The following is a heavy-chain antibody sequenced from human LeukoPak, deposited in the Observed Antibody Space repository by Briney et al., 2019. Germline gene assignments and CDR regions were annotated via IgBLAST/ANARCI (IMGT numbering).Heavy chain of an antibody. CDR3: ASPPTVTTFDS. Sequence: GGSLRLSCAVSGFTFSSYAMCWVRQAPGKGLEWVSYISGSGGNRYYADSVKGRFTISRDNSTTTLYLQMNSLRAADTAVYYCASPPTVTTFDSWGQGTLVTVSS. CDR2: ISGSGGNR. CDR1: GFTFSSYA. V-gene: IGHV3-23*01. D-gene: IGHD4-11*01. J-gene: IGHJ4*02.